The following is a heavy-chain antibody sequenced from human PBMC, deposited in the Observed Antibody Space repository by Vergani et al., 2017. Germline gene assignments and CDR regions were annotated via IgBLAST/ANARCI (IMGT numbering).Heavy chain of an antibody. J-gene: IGHJ5*02. Sequence: EVQLLESGGGLVQPGGSLRLSCAASGFTFSSYAMSWVRQAPGKGLEWVSAISGSGGSTYYADSVKGRFTISRDNSKNTLYLQMNSLRAEDTAVDYCAKDGSGIAAAGTIFSFDPWGQGTLVTVSS. CDR2: ISGSGGST. D-gene: IGHD6-13*01. CDR3: AKDGSGIAAAGTIFSFDP. CDR1: GFTFSSYA. V-gene: IGHV3-23*01.